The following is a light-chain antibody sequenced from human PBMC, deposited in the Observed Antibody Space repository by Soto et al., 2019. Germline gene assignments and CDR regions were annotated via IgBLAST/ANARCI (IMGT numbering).Light chain of an antibody. CDR1: SSNIGRNT. CDR3: AAWDDSLSGHVV. J-gene: IGLJ2*01. CDR2: TNN. V-gene: IGLV1-44*01. Sequence: QSVLTQPPSASGTSGQRVTISCSGSSSNIGRNTVNWYQQLPGTAPKLLIYTNNQRPSGVPDRFSGSKSGTSASLAISGLQSEDEADYYCAAWDDSLSGHVVFGGGTKLTVL.